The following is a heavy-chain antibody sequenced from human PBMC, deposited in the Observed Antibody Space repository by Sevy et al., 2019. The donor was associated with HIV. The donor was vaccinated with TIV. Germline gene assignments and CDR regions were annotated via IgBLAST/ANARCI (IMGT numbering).Heavy chain of an antibody. V-gene: IGHV3-23*01. CDR2: ISGGGDRT. Sequence: GGSLRLSCAASGFTFISYVMSWVRQAPGKGLEWVSAISGGGDRTYYADSVKGRFTISRDNSKNTLSLQMNSLRAEDTAVYYCAKVRDIVVIPAPNFDYWGQGTLVTVSS. CDR3: AKVRDIVVIPAPNFDY. CDR1: GFTFISYV. J-gene: IGHJ4*02. D-gene: IGHD2-2*01.